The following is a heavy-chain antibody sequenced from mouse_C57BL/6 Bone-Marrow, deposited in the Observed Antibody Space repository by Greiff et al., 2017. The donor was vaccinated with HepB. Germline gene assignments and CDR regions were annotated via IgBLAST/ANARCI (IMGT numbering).Heavy chain of an antibody. D-gene: IGHD2-2*01. V-gene: IGHV1-50*01. CDR2: IDPSDSYT. CDR1: GYTFTSYW. J-gene: IGHJ2*01. CDR3: AREGYGYDVNFDY. Sequence: VQLQQPGAELVKPGASVKLSCKASGYTFTSYWMQWVKRRPGQGLEWIGEIDPSDSYTNYNQKFKGKATLTVDTSSSTAYMQLSSLTSEDSAVYYCAREGYGYDVNFDYWGQGTTLTVSS.